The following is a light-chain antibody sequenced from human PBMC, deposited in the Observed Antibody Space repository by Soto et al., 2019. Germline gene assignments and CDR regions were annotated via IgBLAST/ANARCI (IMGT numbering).Light chain of an antibody. Sequence: QSALTQPASVSGSPGQSITISCTGTSNDIGTYRYVSWYQQHPVKVPKLIIFEVSDRPSGVSHRFSGSKSGNTASLTISGIQAEDEADYYCTAYTTSSTLVFGGGTKLTVL. CDR1: SNDIGTYRY. J-gene: IGLJ3*02. CDR3: TAYTTSSTLV. V-gene: IGLV2-14*01. CDR2: EVS.